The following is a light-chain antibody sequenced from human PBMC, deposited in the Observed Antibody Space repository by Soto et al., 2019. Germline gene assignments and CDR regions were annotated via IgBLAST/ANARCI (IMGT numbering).Light chain of an antibody. CDR3: QQYGSSPRT. CDR1: QSVSSSY. Sequence: EIVLTQSPGTLSLSPGERATLSCRASQSVSSSYLAWYQQKPGQAPRLLIYGASSRATGIPDRFSGSGSGKDFTLTSSRLEPEYFAVYYRQQYGSSPRTFGQGTKVEIK. J-gene: IGKJ1*01. V-gene: IGKV3-20*01. CDR2: GAS.